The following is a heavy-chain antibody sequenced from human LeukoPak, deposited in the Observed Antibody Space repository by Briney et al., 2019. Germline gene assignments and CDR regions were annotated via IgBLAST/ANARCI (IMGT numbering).Heavy chain of an antibody. Sequence: ASVKLSCKASGYSFTSYYMHWVRHGPRQGLERKGIVKPSGGSTSSGQKFQGRVTMTRDTSTSTVYMELSSLRSEDTAVYYCATSTGYSSNAYNWFDPWGQGTLVTVSS. CDR3: ATSTGYSSNAYNWFDP. V-gene: IGHV1-46*01. CDR2: VKPSGGST. J-gene: IGHJ5*02. CDR1: GYSFTSYY. D-gene: IGHD6-13*01.